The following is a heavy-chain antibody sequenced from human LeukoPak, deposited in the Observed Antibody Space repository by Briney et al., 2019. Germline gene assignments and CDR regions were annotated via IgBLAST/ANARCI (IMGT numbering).Heavy chain of an antibody. D-gene: IGHD4-17*01. CDR3: AKISTVTDNFGH. Sequence: KXXXXVSSIDSSGSYTPSADSVKGRFTISRDNFENTLYLQMNSLRAEDTAVYFCAKISTVTDNFGHWGQGTLVTVSS. J-gene: IGHJ4*02. V-gene: IGHV3-23*01. CDR2: IDSSGSYT.